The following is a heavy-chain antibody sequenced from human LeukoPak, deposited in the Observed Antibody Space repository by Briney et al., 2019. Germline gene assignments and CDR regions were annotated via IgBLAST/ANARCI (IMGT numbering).Heavy chain of an antibody. CDR3: ARDQLEDWYSSGWYLN. V-gene: IGHV3-74*01. D-gene: IGHD6-13*01. CDR2: INSDGSST. J-gene: IGHJ4*02. Sequence: GGSLRLSCAASGFTFSSYWMHWVRQPPGKGLVWVSRINSDGSSTSYADPVKGRFTISRDNPKNTLYLQMNSLRAEDTAVYYCARDQLEDWYSSGWYLNWGQGTLVTVSS. CDR1: GFTFSSYW.